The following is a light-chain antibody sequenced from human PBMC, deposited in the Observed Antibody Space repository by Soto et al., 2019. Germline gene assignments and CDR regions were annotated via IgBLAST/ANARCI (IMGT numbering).Light chain of an antibody. CDR3: QVWDSSSDHRGV. Sequence: SYELTQPPSVSVAPGKTARITCGGNNIGSKSVHWYQQKPGQAPVLVIYYDSDRPSGIPERFSGSNPGNTATLTISRVEAGDEADYYCQVWDSSSDHRGVFGGGTKLTVL. V-gene: IGLV3-21*04. CDR1: NIGSKS. CDR2: YDS. J-gene: IGLJ2*01.